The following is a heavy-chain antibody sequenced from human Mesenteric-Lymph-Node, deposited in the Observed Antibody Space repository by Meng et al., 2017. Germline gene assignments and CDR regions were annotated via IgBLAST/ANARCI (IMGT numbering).Heavy chain of an antibody. CDR1: GFTFSDYY. J-gene: IGHJ3*02. Sequence: GGSLRLSCAASGFTFSDYYMSWIRQAPGKGLEWVSYISSSGSTIYYADSVKGRFTISRDNAKNSLYLQMNSLRAEDTAVYYCARRYVWGSYRQQYAFDIWGQGTMVTVSS. CDR2: ISSSGSTI. V-gene: IGHV3-11*01. D-gene: IGHD3-16*02. CDR3: ARRYVWGSYRQQYAFDI.